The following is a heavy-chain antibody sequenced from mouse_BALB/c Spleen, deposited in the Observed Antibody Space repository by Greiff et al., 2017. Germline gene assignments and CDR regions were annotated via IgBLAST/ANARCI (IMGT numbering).Heavy chain of an antibody. CDR1: GFTFSSYA. CDR3: AREGTAWYFDV. CDR2: ISSGGST. V-gene: IGHV5-6-5*01. J-gene: IGHJ1*01. D-gene: IGHD1-2*01. Sequence: EVMLVESGGGLVKPGGSLKLSCAASGFTFSSYAMSWVRQTPEKRLEWVASISSGGSTCYPDSVKGRFTISRDNARNILYLQMSSLRSEDTAMYYCAREGTAWYFDVWGAGTTVTVAS.